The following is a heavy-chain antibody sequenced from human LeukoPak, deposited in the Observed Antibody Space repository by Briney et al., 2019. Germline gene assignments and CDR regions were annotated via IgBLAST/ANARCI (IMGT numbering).Heavy chain of an antibody. CDR1: GGSISSGSSSSNY. CDR2: IYYSGST. J-gene: IGHJ4*02. D-gene: IGHD6-13*01. V-gene: IGHV4-39*01. Sequence: SETLSLTCTVSGGSISSGSSSSNYWGWIRQPPGKGLEWIGNIYYSGSTYYNPSLKSRVTLSVDTSKNQFSLKLSSVTAADTAVYYCARQGRERASTSWYDFWGQGTLVTVSS. CDR3: ARQGRERASTSWYDF.